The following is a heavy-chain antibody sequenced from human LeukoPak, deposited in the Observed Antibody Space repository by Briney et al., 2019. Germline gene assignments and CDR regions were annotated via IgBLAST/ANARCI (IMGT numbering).Heavy chain of an antibody. CDR3: ARKRGYCSGGSCYRVHDAFDI. Sequence: SETLSLTCTVSGGSISSYYWSWIRQPPGKGLEWIGYIYYSGSTNYNPSLKSRVTISVDTSKNQFSLKLSSVTATDTAVYYCARKRGYCSGGSCYRVHDAFDIWGQGTMVTVSS. J-gene: IGHJ3*02. V-gene: IGHV4-59*08. CDR1: GGSISSYY. D-gene: IGHD2-15*01. CDR2: IYYSGST.